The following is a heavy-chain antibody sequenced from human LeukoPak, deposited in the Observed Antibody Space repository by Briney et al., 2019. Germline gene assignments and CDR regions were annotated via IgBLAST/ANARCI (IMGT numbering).Heavy chain of an antibody. D-gene: IGHD3-9*01. CDR1: GGSFSGYY. J-gene: IGHJ3*02. V-gene: IGHV4-34*01. CDR2: INHSGST. Sequence: PSETLSLTCAVYGGSFSGYYWSWIRQPPGKGLEWIGEINHSGSTNYNPSLKSRVTISVDTSKNQFSLKLSSVTAADTAVYYCAREILTSGRAFDIWGQGTMVTVSS. CDR3: AREILTSGRAFDI.